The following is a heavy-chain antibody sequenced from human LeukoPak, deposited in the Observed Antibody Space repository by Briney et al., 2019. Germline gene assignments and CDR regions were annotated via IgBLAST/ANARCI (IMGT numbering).Heavy chain of an antibody. Sequence: PGGSPRLSCAASGFTFSSYWMSWVRQAPGKGLEWVANIKQDGSEKYYVDSVKGRFTISRDNAKNSLYLQMNSLRAEDTAVYYCARDSYSSSWYGVYWGQGTLVTVSS. CDR1: GFTFSSYW. CDR3: ARDSYSSSWYGVY. D-gene: IGHD6-13*01. V-gene: IGHV3-7*01. CDR2: IKQDGSEK. J-gene: IGHJ4*02.